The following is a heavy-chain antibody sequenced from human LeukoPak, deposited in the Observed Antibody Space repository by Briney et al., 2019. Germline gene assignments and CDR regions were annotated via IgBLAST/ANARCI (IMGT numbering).Heavy chain of an antibody. Sequence: PSETLSLTCSVSGGSISSSSYYWGWIRQSPGKGLEWIGSIYYRGSTYYKPSLKSRVTISVDTPKNELSLELSSVTAADTAVYYCARHGTGPDYVKYLVYWGQGALVTVSS. V-gene: IGHV4-39*01. CDR1: GGSISSSSYY. CDR3: ARHGTGPDYVKYLVY. CDR2: IYYRGST. J-gene: IGHJ4*02. D-gene: IGHD4-17*01.